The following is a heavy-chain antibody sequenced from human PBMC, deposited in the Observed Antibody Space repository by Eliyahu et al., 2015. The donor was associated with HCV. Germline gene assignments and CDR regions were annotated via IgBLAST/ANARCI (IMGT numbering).Heavy chain of an antibody. D-gene: IGHD2-21*02. CDR2: ISSSSSYI. CDR1: GFXFSSYX. J-gene: IGHJ4*02. V-gene: IGHV3-21*01. Sequence: EVQLVESGGGLVKPGGSLRLSCAASGFXFSSYXMNWVRQAPGKGLXWVSSISSSSSYIXYADSVKGRFTISRDNAKNSLYLQMNSLRAEDTAVYYCARDDGGDVLPFDYWGQGTLVTVSS. CDR3: ARDDGGDVLPFDY.